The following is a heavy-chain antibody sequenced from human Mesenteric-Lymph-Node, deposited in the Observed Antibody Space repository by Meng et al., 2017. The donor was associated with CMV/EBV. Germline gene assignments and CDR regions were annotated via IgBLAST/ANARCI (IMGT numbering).Heavy chain of an antibody. V-gene: IGHV3-74*01. J-gene: IGHJ4*02. CDR2: INSDGSST. CDR3: ARTSYYFDY. Sequence: LRLSCADSGFTFSSYWMHWVRQVPGKGLVWVSRINSDGSSTSYADSVKGRFTISRDNAKNTLYLQMNSLRAEDTAVYYCARTSYYFDYWGQGTLVTVSS. D-gene: IGHD2-2*01. CDR1: GFTFSSYW.